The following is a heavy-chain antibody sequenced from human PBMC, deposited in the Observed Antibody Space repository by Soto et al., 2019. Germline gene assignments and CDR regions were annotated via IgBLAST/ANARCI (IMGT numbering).Heavy chain of an antibody. D-gene: IGHD2-15*01. Sequence: QVQLVQSGAEVKKPGSSVKVSCKASGGTSRSLSITWVRQAPGQGLEWMGGITPLFGIPNYPQKFQGRLTITADKSTGTAYLELSSLRSKDTAVYYCARDTHSAGGWFDTWGRGTLVTVSS. CDR2: ITPLFGIP. V-gene: IGHV1-69*17. J-gene: IGHJ5*02. CDR1: GGTSRSLS. CDR3: ARDTHSAGGWFDT.